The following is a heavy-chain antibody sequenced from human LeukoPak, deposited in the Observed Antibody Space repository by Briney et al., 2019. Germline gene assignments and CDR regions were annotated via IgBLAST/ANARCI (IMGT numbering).Heavy chain of an antibody. D-gene: IGHD4-17*01. Sequence: SETLSLTCAVYGGSFSGYYWSWIRQPPGKGLEWIGEINHSGSTNYNPSLKSRVTISVDTSKNQFSLKLSSVTAADTAVYYCATGVGGDYYAFDIWGQGTMATVSS. V-gene: IGHV4-34*01. CDR2: INHSGST. CDR1: GGSFSGYY. J-gene: IGHJ3*02. CDR3: ATGVGGDYYAFDI.